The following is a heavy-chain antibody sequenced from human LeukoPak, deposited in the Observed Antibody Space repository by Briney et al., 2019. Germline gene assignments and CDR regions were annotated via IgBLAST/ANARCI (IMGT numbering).Heavy chain of an antibody. V-gene: IGHV4-34*01. CDR2: INHSGST. CDR1: GGSFSGYY. D-gene: IGHD2-15*01. CDR3: ARMVIRAYCSGGGCYEHAFDI. J-gene: IGHJ3*02. Sequence: PSETLSLTCAVYGGSFSGYYWSWIRQPPGKGLEWIGEINHSGSTNYNPSLKSRVTISVDTSKIQFSLKLNSVTAADTAVYYCARMVIRAYCSGGGCYEHAFDIWGQGTVVTVSS.